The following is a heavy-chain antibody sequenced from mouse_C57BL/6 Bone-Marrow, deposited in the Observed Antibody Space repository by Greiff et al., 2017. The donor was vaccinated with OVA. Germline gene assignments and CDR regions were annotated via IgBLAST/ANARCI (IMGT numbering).Heavy chain of an antibody. Sequence: VQLQQPGAELVKPGASVKLSCKASGYTFTSYWMHWVKQRPGQGLEWIGMIHPNSGSTNYNEKFKSKATLTVDKSSSTAYMQLSSLTSEDSAVYYCARRELLQYYCDYWGQGTTLTVSS. J-gene: IGHJ2*01. CDR2: IHPNSGST. CDR3: ARRELLQYYCDY. D-gene: IGHD1-1*01. CDR1: GYTFTSYW. V-gene: IGHV1-64*01.